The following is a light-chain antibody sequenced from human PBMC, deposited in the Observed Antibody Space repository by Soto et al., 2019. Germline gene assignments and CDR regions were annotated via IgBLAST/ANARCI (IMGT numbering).Light chain of an antibody. Sequence: DIVLTQSACTLSLSPGERATLSCRASESTSDYLAWYQQKPGQAPRLLIYDASNRATGIPARFSGSGSGTDFTLTISSLEPEDFAVYYCQQRSNIFGPGTKVAVK. J-gene: IGKJ3*01. CDR1: ESTSDY. CDR3: QQRSNI. CDR2: DAS. V-gene: IGKV3-11*01.